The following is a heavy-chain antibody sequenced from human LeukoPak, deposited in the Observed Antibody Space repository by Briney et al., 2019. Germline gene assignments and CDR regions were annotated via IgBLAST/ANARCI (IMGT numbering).Heavy chain of an antibody. CDR2: IYLGDSDT. CDR1: GYSFAKCW. CDR3: ARHVKDTSGFYYPDFDF. D-gene: IGHD3-22*01. V-gene: IGHV5-51*01. J-gene: IGHJ4*02. Sequence: GAARKIPWKGSGYSFAKCWSGWLRHIPEKGLEWMGIIYLGDSDTRYSPSFQGQVTISADKSVSTAYLQWSSLKASDTAMYYCARHVKDTSGFYYPDFDFWGQGTLVTVSS.